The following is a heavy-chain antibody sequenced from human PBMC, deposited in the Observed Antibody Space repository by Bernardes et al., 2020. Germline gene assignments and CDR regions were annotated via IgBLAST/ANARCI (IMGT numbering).Heavy chain of an antibody. V-gene: IGHV3-23*01. D-gene: IGHD4-17*01. CDR1: GFTFNSYA. CDR2: ISGDGKSK. CDR3: AKSGGDDYGDYEYFFDY. J-gene: IGHJ4*02. Sequence: GGSLRLSCAASGFTFNSYAMTWVRQAPGKGLEWVSSISGDGKSKYYSYSVSGRFAISRDNSKNTLYLQMNSLRAEDTAVYYCAKSGGDDYGDYEYFFDYWGQGTLVTVSS.